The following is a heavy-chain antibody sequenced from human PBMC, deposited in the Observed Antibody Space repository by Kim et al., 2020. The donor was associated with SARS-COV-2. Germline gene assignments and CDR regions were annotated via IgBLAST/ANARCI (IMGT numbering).Heavy chain of an antibody. CDR1: GFTFSSYS. CDR2: ISSSSSYI. J-gene: IGHJ4*02. CDR3: ATRYQPSLYYYDSSGCFDY. D-gene: IGHD3-22*01. V-gene: IGHV3-21*01. Sequence: GGSLRLSCAASGFTFSSYSMNWVRQAPGKGLEWVSSISSSSSYIYYADSVKGRFTISRDNAKNSLYLQMNSLRAEDTAVYYCATRYQPSLYYYDSSGCFDYWGQGTLVTVSS.